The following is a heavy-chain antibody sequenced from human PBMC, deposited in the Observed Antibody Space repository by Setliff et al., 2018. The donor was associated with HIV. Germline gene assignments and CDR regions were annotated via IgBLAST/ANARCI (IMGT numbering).Heavy chain of an antibody. CDR2: IDPDRGDT. Sequence: ASVKVSCKVSGYTFPDYYIQWIRQAPGKGLEWMGLIDPDRGDTVYAEKFQDRVTITADRSLDIAYMKLSSLRYEDTAMYYCAWGTQRPIDSWGQGTLVTVSS. V-gene: IGHV1-69-2*01. CDR1: GYTFPDYY. D-gene: IGHD3-16*01. CDR3: AWGTQRPIDS. J-gene: IGHJ4*02.